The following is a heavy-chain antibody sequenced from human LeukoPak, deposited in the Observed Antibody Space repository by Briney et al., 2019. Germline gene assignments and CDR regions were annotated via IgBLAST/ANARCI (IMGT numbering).Heavy chain of an antibody. D-gene: IGHD2-2*01. J-gene: IGHJ3*02. CDR3: ARDGLGVVVPAAPDAFDI. Sequence: EASVKVSCKASGYTFTSYYMHWVRQAPGQGLEWMGWISAYNGNTNYAQKLQGRVTMTTDTSTSTAYMELRSLRSDDTAVYYCARDGLGVVVPAAPDAFDIWGQGTMVTVSS. V-gene: IGHV1-18*04. CDR2: ISAYNGNT. CDR1: GYTFTSYY.